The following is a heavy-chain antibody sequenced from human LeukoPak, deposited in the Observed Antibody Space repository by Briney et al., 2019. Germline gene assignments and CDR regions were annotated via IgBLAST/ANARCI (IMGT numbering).Heavy chain of an antibody. Sequence: PSQTLSLTCAVSGGSISSGGYSWSWIRQPPGKGLEWIGYIYHSGSTNYNPSLKSRVTVSVDRSKNQFSLKLTSVTAADTAVYYCARGLTGYSYGPDTFDIWGQGTMVTVSS. CDR1: GGSISSGGYS. D-gene: IGHD5-18*01. J-gene: IGHJ3*02. CDR3: ARGLTGYSYGPDTFDI. V-gene: IGHV4-30-2*02. CDR2: IYHSGST.